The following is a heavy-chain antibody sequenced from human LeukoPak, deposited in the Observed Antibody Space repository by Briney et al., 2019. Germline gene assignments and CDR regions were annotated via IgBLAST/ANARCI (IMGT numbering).Heavy chain of an antibody. V-gene: IGHV1-24*01. J-gene: IGHJ4*02. CDR2: FDPEDGET. Sequence: GASVKVSCKVSGYTLTELSMHWVRQAPGKGLEWTGGFDPEDGETIYAQKFQGRVTMTEDTSTDTAYMELSSLRSEDTAVYYCATGRRYSGSYRPYYFDYWGQGTLVTVSS. D-gene: IGHD1-26*01. CDR3: ATGRRYSGSYRPYYFDY. CDR1: GYTLTELS.